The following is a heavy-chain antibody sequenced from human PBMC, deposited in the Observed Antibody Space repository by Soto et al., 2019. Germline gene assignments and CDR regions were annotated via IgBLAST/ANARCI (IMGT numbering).Heavy chain of an antibody. CDR3: ATNYGSGSAHFDT. V-gene: IGHV1-69*02. D-gene: IGHD3-10*01. CDR1: GDTFNFYT. Sequence: QVQLVQSGAEVKKPGSSVKVSCTASGDTFNFYTISWVRQAPGQGLEWMGRIIPMLGMSNYAQNFQGRVTMIADKSTSTAYMELSSRRSEDTALYYCATNYGSGSAHFDTWGQGTLVTVSS. CDR2: IIPMLGMS. J-gene: IGHJ4*02.